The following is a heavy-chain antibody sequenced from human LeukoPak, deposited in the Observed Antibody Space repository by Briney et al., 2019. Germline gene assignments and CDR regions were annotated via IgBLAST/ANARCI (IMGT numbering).Heavy chain of an antibody. V-gene: IGHV3-74*01. J-gene: IGHJ6*02. D-gene: IGHD3-10*01. CDR3: AREGQGGRLWFGDDYYYGMDV. Sequence: GGSLRLSCAASGFTFSSYWMHWVRQAPGKGLVWVSRINSDGSSTSYADSVKGRFTISRDNAKNTLYLQMNSLRAEDTAVYYCAREGQGGRLWFGDDYYYGMDVWGQGTTVTVS. CDR2: INSDGSST. CDR1: GFTFSSYW.